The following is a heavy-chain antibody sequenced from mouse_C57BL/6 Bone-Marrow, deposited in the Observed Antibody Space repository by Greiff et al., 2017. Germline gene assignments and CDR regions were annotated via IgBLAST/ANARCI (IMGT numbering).Heavy chain of an antibody. Sequence: QVQLKESGAELARPGASVKLSCKASGYTFTSYGIRWVKQRTGQGLVWIGEINPSSGNTNYNAKFKGKATLTADKSSSTAYMELRSLTSEDSAVYFGARGRDYCDSSYPFAYWGQGTLGTVSA. CDR2: INPSSGNT. J-gene: IGHJ3*01. CDR3: ARGRDYCDSSYPFAY. CDR1: GYTFTSYG. D-gene: IGHD1-1*01. V-gene: IGHV1-81*01.